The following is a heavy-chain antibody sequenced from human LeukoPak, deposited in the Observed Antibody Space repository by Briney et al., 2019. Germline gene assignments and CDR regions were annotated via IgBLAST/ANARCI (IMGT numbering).Heavy chain of an antibody. J-gene: IGHJ4*02. CDR1: GFTFSTYS. CDR3: ARHNCYDS. Sequence: GESLQFSCNGSGFTFSTYSFAWVRQMPGKGVEWMGFIYAGDSSTRYSPSFQGQVTISVDKSISTAYLQRRSLKASHSAIYDCARHNCYDSWGQGTLVTVSS. D-gene: IGHD3-16*01. CDR2: IYAGDSST. V-gene: IGHV5-51*01.